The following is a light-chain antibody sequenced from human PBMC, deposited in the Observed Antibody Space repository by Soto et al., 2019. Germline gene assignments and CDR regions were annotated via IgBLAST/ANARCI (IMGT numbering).Light chain of an antibody. V-gene: IGLV2-14*03. Sequence: QSALTQPASVSGSPGQSITISCTGTSSDVGGYNYVSWYQQHPGKAPKLMIYDISNRPSGVSNRFSGSKSGNTASLIISGLQAEDEADYYCSSYTSSSTVIFGGGTKVTDL. CDR1: SSDVGGYNY. CDR3: SSYTSSSTVI. CDR2: DIS. J-gene: IGLJ2*01.